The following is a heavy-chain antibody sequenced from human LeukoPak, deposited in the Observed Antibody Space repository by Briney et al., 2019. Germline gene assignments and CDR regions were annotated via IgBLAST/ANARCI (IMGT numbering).Heavy chain of an antibody. CDR3: ARGHDSSPTQEFDY. CDR2: ISAYNGDT. D-gene: IGHD3-22*01. Sequence: ASVKVSCKASGYTFTSYGISWVRQAPGQGLEWMGWISAYNGDTNYAQKLQGRVTMTTDTSTSTAYMELRSLRSDDTAVYYCARGHDSSPTQEFDYWGQGTLVTVSS. CDR1: GYTFTSYG. J-gene: IGHJ4*02. V-gene: IGHV1-18*01.